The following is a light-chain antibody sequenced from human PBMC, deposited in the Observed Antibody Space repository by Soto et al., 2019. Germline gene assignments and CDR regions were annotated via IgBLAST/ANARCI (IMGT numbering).Light chain of an antibody. CDR1: HSVASTY. CDR2: GAS. CDR3: QQYGSSSFT. J-gene: IGKJ2*01. Sequence: EIVLTQSPATLSLSPGEGATLSCRASHSVASTYLAWYQQKPGLAPRLIIYGASNRASGTPDRFSGGGSGTDFPLAISRLEPEDFAVYYCQQYGSSSFTFGQGTKLEIK. V-gene: IGKV3-20*01.